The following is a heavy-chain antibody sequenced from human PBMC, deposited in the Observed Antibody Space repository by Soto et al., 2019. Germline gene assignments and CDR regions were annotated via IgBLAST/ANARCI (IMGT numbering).Heavy chain of an antibody. CDR3: ARDGWNGPD. D-gene: IGHD1-1*01. Sequence: EVQLVESGGGLVQPGGSLRLSCAASGFTFSNSWMSWVRQAPGKGLEWVANIKQDGSVTFYVNSVEGRFTISRDNAKNSLYLQMKSPPAEDTAVYYCARDGWNGPDWGQGTLVTVSS. CDR2: IKQDGSVT. J-gene: IGHJ4*02. CDR1: GFTFSNSW. V-gene: IGHV3-7*01.